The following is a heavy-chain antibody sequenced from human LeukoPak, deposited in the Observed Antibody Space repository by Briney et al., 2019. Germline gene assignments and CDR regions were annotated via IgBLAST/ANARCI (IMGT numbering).Heavy chain of an antibody. CDR2: IWYDGINK. CDR3: ARDYYDSSGQLHAGAHAFDI. V-gene: IGHV3-33*08. D-gene: IGHD3-22*01. Sequence: PGGSLRLSCAASGFTFSSYWMHWVRQAPGKGLEWVAIIWYDGINKYCADSVKGRFTISRDNSKNTLYLQMNSLRAEDTAVYYCARDYYDSSGQLHAGAHAFDIWGQGTMVTVSS. J-gene: IGHJ3*02. CDR1: GFTFSSYW.